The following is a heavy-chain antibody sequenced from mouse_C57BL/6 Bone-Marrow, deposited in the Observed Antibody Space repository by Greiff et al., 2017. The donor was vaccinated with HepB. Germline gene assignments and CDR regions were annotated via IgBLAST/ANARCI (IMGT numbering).Heavy chain of an antibody. Sequence: EVKLMESGPGLVKPSQSLSLTCSVTGYSITSGYYWNWIRQFPGNKLEWMGYISYDGSNNYNPSLKNRISITRDTSKNQFFLKLNSVTTEDTATYYCARVQLGRGGFAYWGQGTLVTVSA. CDR3: ARVQLGRGGFAY. CDR1: GYSITSGYY. V-gene: IGHV3-6*01. CDR2: ISYDGSN. J-gene: IGHJ3*01. D-gene: IGHD4-1*02.